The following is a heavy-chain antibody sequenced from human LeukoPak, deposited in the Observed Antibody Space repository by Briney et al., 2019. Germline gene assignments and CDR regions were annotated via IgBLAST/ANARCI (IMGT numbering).Heavy chain of an antibody. CDR3: ARGGDYYDGWDAFDI. D-gene: IGHD3-22*01. CDR1: GFTFSSYW. J-gene: IGHJ3*02. Sequence: PGGSLRLSCAASGFTFSSYWMHWVRQAPGKGLVWVSRINSDGSSTSYADSVKGRFTISRDNAKNTLYLQMNSLRAEDTAVYYCARGGDYYDGWDAFDIWGQGTMVTVSS. CDR2: INSDGSST. V-gene: IGHV3-74*01.